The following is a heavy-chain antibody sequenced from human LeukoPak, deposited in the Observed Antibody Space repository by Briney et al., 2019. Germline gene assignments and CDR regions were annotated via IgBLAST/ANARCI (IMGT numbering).Heavy chain of an antibody. Sequence: SETLSLTCTVSGGSVSSGSYYWSWIRQPPGKGLEWIGYIYYSGSTNYNPSLKSRVTISVDTSKNQFSLKLSSVTAADTAVYYCAREEIAARLSPLDYWGQGTLVTVSS. J-gene: IGHJ4*02. V-gene: IGHV4-61*01. CDR1: GGSVSSGSYY. D-gene: IGHD6-6*01. CDR3: AREEIAARLSPLDY. CDR2: IYYSGST.